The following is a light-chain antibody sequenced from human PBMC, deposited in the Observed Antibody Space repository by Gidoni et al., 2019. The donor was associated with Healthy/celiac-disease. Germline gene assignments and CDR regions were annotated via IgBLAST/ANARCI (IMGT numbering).Light chain of an antibody. Sequence: SSELTQDPAVSVALGQTVRITCKGDSLRRYYASWYQQKPGQAPVLVIYGKNNRPSGIPDRFSGSSSGNTVSLTITGAQAEYEADYYCNSRDSSGNLVVFGGGTKLTVL. J-gene: IGLJ2*01. CDR2: GKN. CDR1: SLRRYY. V-gene: IGLV3-19*01. CDR3: NSRDSSGNLVV.